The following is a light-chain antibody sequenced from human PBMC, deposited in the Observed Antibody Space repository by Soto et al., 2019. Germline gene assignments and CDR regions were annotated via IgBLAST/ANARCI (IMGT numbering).Light chain of an antibody. J-gene: IGLJ3*02. CDR3: AAWDDGLSGWV. CDR1: SSNIGSNY. Sequence: QSVLTQPPSASGTPGQRVTISCSGSSSNIGSNYVYWYQQLPGTAPKLLIYRNNHRPSGVPDRFSGSNSGTSASLAISGLRSEDEADYYCAAWDDGLSGWVFGGGTKLTVL. V-gene: IGLV1-47*01. CDR2: RNN.